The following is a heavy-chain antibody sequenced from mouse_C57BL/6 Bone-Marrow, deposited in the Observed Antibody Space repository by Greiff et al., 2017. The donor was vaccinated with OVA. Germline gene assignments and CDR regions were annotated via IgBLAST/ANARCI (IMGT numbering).Heavy chain of an antibody. CDR3: ARHHYYGSSYDWYFDV. CDR2: IWSDGST. J-gene: IGHJ1*03. V-gene: IGHV2-6-1*01. CDR1: GFSLTSYG. Sequence: VQGVESGPGLVAPSQSLSITCTVSGFSLTSYGVHWVRQPPGKGLEWLVVIWSDGSTTYNSALKSRLSISKDNSKSQVFLKMNSLQTDDTAMYYCARHHYYGSSYDWYFDVWGTGTTVTVSS. D-gene: IGHD1-1*01.